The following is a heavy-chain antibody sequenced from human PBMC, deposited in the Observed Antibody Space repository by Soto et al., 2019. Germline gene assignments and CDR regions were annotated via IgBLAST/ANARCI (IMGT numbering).Heavy chain of an antibody. J-gene: IGHJ4*02. D-gene: IGHD4-17*01. CDR1: GASISSGGYY. CDR3: ARGAYGDYAY. V-gene: IGHV4-31*03. Sequence: QVHLQESGPGLVKPSQTLSLTCTVSGASISSGGYYWSWFRQHPGKGLEWIGYIYYTGTTDYNPSLKSRVNISIDTSETQFSLNLSSVTAADTAVYYCARGAYGDYAYWGQGTLVTVSS. CDR2: IYYTGTT.